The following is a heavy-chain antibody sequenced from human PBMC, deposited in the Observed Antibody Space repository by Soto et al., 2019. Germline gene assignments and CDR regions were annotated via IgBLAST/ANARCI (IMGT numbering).Heavy chain of an antibody. D-gene: IGHD3-9*01. Sequence: QVQLQESGPGLVKPSQTLSLTCTVSGGSISSGGYYWSWIRQHPGKGLEWIGYIYYSGSTYYNPSLKSRVTISVATSKNQFSLKLSSVTAADTAVYYCARGEILTGYPPGRVWFDPWGQGTLVTVSS. CDR1: GGSISSGGYY. V-gene: IGHV4-31*03. CDR3: ARGEILTGYPPGRVWFDP. J-gene: IGHJ5*02. CDR2: IYYSGST.